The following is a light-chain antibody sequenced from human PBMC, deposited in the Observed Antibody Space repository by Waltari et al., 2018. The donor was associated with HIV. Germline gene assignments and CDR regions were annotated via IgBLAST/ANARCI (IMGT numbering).Light chain of an antibody. J-gene: IGLJ2*01. CDR1: NIASKS. CDR3: QVWDSSSDHVV. V-gene: IGLV3-21*02. CDR2: DDS. Sequence: SYVLTQPPSVSVAPGQTARITCGGNNIASKSVHWYQQKPGQAPVLVVYDDSYRPSGIPERFSGSNSGNTATLTISRVEAGDEADYYCQVWDSSSDHVVFGGGTKLTVL.